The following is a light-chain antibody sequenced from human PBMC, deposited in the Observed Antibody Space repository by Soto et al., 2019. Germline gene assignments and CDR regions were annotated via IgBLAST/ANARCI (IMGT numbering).Light chain of an antibody. Sequence: QSALTQPASVSGSPGQSITISCTGTNGDVGSYDLVSWYQRYPGEAPKLIIYEVSNRPSGVSNRFSGSKSGNTASLTISGLQPEDEADYYCSSYTTSSTVVFGTGTKVTVL. CDR3: SSYTTSSTVV. J-gene: IGLJ1*01. CDR1: NGDVGSYDL. CDR2: EVS. V-gene: IGLV2-14*02.